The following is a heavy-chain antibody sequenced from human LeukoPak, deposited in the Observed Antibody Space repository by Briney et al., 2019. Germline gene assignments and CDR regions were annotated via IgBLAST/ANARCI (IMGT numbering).Heavy chain of an antibody. D-gene: IGHD4-17*01. CDR3: ARGRTTVTTYDY. J-gene: IGHJ4*02. CDR2: IHYSGST. V-gene: IGHV4-59*01. CDR1: GGSISNYF. Sequence: SETLSLTCTVSGGSISNYFWAWIRQPPGKGLEWIGYIHYSGSTNFNPSLKSRVTISVDTSKNQLSLKLSSVTAADTAVYYCARGRTTVTTYDYWGQGTLVTISS.